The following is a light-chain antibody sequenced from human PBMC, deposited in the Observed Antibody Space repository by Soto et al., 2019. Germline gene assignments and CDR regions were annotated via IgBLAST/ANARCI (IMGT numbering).Light chain of an antibody. CDR1: SSDVGGYNF. V-gene: IGLV2-8*01. CDR3: SSYAGSNPHVV. Sequence: QSVLTQPPSASGSPGRSVTISCTGTSSDVGGYNFVSWYQQHPGKAPKLLVYEVYKRPSGVPDRFSGSKSGNRASLTVSGLQAEDEADYYCSSYAGSNPHVVFGGGTKLTVL. J-gene: IGLJ2*01. CDR2: EVY.